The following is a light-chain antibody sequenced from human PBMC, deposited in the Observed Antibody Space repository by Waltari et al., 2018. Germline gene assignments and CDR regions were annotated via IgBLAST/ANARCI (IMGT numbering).Light chain of an antibody. CDR1: QSVGRS. V-gene: IGKV3-20*01. Sequence: DIVLTQSQGPLSLSPGERATLACRASQSVGRSLAWYQQKPGQAPRLLIYDASRRATGIPDRFSGSGSGTDFSLTISRLEPEDFAVYYCQHYVRLPATFGQGTKVEI. J-gene: IGKJ1*01. CDR3: QHYVRLPAT. CDR2: DAS.